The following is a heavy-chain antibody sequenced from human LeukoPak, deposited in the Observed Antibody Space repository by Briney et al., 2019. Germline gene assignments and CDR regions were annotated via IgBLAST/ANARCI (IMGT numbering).Heavy chain of an antibody. CDR3: ARVPPSYYDSSGYYRYYFDY. V-gene: IGHV3-21*01. Sequence: GSLRLSWAPSGFTFSSYSMNWVRQAPGKGLEWVSSISSSSSYIYYADSVKGRFTISRDNAKNSLYLQMNSLRAEDTAVYYCARVPPSYYDSSGYYRYYFDYWGQGTLVTVSS. J-gene: IGHJ4*02. CDR1: GFTFSSYS. CDR2: ISSSSSYI. D-gene: IGHD3-22*01.